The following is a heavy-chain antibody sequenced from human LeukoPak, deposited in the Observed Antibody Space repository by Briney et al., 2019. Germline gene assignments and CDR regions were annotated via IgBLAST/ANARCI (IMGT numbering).Heavy chain of an antibody. V-gene: IGHV3-30*02. J-gene: IGHJ4*02. Sequence: GESLRLSCAASGFTFSNYGIHWVRQAPGKGLEWVAFIRYDGSDKYYADSVKGRFNISRDNSKNTLSLQTNSLRPEDTAAYYCAKGRDYYFDYWGQGTLVTVSS. CDR2: IRYDGSDK. CDR3: AKGRDYYFDY. CDR1: GFTFSNYG. D-gene: IGHD3/OR15-3a*01.